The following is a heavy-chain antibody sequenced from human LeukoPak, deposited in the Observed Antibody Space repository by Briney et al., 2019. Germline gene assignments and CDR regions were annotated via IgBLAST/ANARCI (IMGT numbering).Heavy chain of an antibody. J-gene: IGHJ4*02. V-gene: IGHV6-1*01. D-gene: IGHD3-3*01. Sequence: SQTLSLTCAISGDSVSSNSATWNWIRQSPSRGLEWLGRTYYRSKWYDDYAVSVKSRIIITSDTYKNQFSLQLNSVTPEDTAVYYCASPTIFRPDLLYYFDYWGQGTLVTVSS. CDR1: GDSVSSNSAT. CDR3: ASPTIFRPDLLYYFDY. CDR2: TYYRSKWYD.